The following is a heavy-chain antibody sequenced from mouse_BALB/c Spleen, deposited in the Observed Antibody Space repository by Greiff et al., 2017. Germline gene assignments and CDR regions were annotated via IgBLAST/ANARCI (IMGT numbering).Heavy chain of an antibody. CDR3: ARDGLGFAY. J-gene: IGHJ3*01. V-gene: IGHV1S29*02. Sequence: EVQLVESGPELVKPGASVKISCKASGYTFTDYNMHWVKQSHGKSLEWIGYIYPYNGGTGYNQKFKSKATLTVDNSSSTAYMELRSLTSEDSAVYYCARDGLGFAYWGQGTLVTVSA. CDR2: IYPYNGGT. D-gene: IGHD3-1*01. CDR1: GYTFTDYN.